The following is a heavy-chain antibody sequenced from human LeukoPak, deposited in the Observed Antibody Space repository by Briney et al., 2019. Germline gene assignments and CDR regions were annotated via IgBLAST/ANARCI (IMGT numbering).Heavy chain of an antibody. Sequence: SETLSLTCTVSGYSISSGYYWGWIRQPPGKGLEWIATIYHSGSTYYNPSLQSRVAISVDTSKNHFSLRLRSVTAADTAVYYCARDYIMFDYYYMDVWGRGTTVTVSS. CDR1: GYSISSGYY. CDR2: IYHSGST. D-gene: IGHD2-8*01. V-gene: IGHV4-38-2*02. J-gene: IGHJ6*03. CDR3: ARDYIMFDYYYMDV.